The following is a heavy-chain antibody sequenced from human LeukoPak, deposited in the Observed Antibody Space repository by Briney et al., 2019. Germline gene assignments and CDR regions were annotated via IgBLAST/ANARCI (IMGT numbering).Heavy chain of an antibody. CDR1: GYTLTELS. CDR3: ATRWIFGEVIGPFFDY. Sequence: GASVKVSCKVSGYTLTELSMHWVRQAPGKGLEWMGGFDPEDGETISAQKFQGRVTMTEDTSTDTAYMELSSLRSEDTAVYYCATRWIFGEVIGPFFDYWGQGTLVTVSS. D-gene: IGHD3-16*02. CDR2: FDPEDGET. V-gene: IGHV1-24*01. J-gene: IGHJ4*02.